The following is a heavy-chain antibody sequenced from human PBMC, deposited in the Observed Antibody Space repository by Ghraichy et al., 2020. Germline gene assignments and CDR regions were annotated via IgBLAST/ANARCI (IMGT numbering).Heavy chain of an antibody. CDR2: ISSNGGST. Sequence: GGSLRLSCSASGFTFSSYAMHWVRQAPGKGLEYVSAISSNGGSTYYADSVKGRFTISRDNSKNTLYLQMSSLRAEDTAVYYCGKPSYSSGWYWGQGTLVTVSS. CDR1: GFTFSSYA. J-gene: IGHJ4*02. CDR3: GKPSYSSGWY. D-gene: IGHD6-19*01. V-gene: IGHV3-64D*09.